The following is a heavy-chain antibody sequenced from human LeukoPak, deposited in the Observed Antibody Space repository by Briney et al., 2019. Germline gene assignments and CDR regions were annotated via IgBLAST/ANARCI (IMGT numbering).Heavy chain of an antibody. V-gene: IGHV3-23*01. CDR3: AKRVAAPGRTYYFDY. J-gene: IGHJ4*02. CDR2: IGTSVGDT. D-gene: IGHD6-13*01. CDR1: GFTFSSNA. Sequence: GSLRFSCAASGFTFSSNALSWVRHPPGKGLEWVSVIGTSVGDTYYSDSGKGRFTNSTDNSNNTVYLQLNSLRAEDTAVYYCAKRVAAPGRTYYFDYWGQGTLVIVSS.